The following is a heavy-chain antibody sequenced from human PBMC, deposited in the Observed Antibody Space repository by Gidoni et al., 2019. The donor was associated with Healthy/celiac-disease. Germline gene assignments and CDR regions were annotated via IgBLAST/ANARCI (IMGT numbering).Heavy chain of an antibody. CDR3: ARILRYYYDSSGPVGYFDY. CDR1: GFSLSNARMG. V-gene: IGHV2-26*01. Sequence: QVTLKESGPVLVKPTETLTLTCTVPGFSLSNARMGVSWTRQPPGKALDWLAHIFANAEESYSTSLKSRLTISKDTSKSQVVLTMTNMDPVDTATYYCARILRYYYDSSGPVGYFDYWGQGTLVTVSS. J-gene: IGHJ4*02. CDR2: IFANAEE. D-gene: IGHD3-22*01.